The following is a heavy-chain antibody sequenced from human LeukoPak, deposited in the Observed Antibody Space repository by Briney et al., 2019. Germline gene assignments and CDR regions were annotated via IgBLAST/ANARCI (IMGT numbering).Heavy chain of an antibody. J-gene: IGHJ4*02. CDR1: GDSLNNRY. V-gene: IGHV4-34*01. CDR2: IHAVEGT. D-gene: IGHD3-22*01. Sequence: SETLSLTCTVSGDSLNNRYWDWIRQPPGKGLEWIGEIHAVEGTNYNPSLRSRVTVSLDTSKDQFFLKMSSVTASGKAGYYCTSGTDSRKLGYWGQGTLVTVSS. CDR3: TSGTDSRKLGY.